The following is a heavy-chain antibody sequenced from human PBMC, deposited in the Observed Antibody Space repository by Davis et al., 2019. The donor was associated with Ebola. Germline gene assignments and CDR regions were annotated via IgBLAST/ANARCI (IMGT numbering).Heavy chain of an antibody. V-gene: IGHV4-59*08. CDR1: GGSISSYY. CDR2: IYYSGST. CDR3: ARLYSSSSRFDP. J-gene: IGHJ5*02. D-gene: IGHD6-6*01. Sequence: MPSETLSLTCTVSGGSISSYYWSWIRQPPGKGLEWIGYIYYSGSTNYNPSLKSRVTISVDTSKNQFSLKLSSVTAADTAAYYCARLYSSSSRFDPWGQGTLVTVSS.